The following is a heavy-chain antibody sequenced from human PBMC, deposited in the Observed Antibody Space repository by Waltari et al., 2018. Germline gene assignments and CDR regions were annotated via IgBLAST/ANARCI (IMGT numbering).Heavy chain of an antibody. Sequence: QVQLVQSGAEVKKPGASVKVSCKASGYTFTSYGISWVRQAPGQGLEWMGWISGYNGNTNYAQKLQGRVTMTTDTSTSTAYMELRSLRSDDTALDYCAREGRSSGYRKTQGVDYWGQGTLVTVSS. J-gene: IGHJ4*02. CDR2: ISGYNGNT. V-gene: IGHV1-18*01. D-gene: IGHD3-22*01. CDR1: GYTFTSYG. CDR3: AREGRSSGYRKTQGVDY.